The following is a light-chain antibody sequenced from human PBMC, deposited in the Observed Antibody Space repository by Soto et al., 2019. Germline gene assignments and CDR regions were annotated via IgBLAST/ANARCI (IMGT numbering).Light chain of an antibody. CDR1: QSVRSTH. Sequence: EIVLTQSPGTLSLSPGERATLSCRASQSVRSTHLAWYQQKPGQAPRLLIYDASTRATGIPPRFSGSGSGTDFTLTISSLEPEDFAVYYCQQRSNSFGGGTKVDIK. CDR3: QQRSNS. J-gene: IGKJ4*01. V-gene: IGKV3-11*01. CDR2: DAS.